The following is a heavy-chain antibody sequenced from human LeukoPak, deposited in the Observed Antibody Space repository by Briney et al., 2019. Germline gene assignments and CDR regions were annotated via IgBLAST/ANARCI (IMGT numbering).Heavy chain of an antibody. CDR2: IWYDGSNK. D-gene: IGHD3-3*01. V-gene: IGHV3-33*01. CDR1: GFTFSSYG. CDR3: ARDSYDFWSGYYFDY. J-gene: IGHJ4*02. Sequence: GRSLRLSCAASGFTFSSYGMHWVRQAPGKGLEWVAVIWYDGSNKCYADSVKGRFTISRDNSKNTLYLQMNSLRAEDTAVYYCARDSYDFWSGYYFDYWGQGTLVTVSS.